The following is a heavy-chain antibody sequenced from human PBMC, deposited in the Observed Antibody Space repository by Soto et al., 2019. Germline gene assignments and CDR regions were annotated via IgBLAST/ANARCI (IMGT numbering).Heavy chain of an antibody. J-gene: IGHJ6*02. CDR1: GGSISRYY. V-gene: IGHV4-4*07. D-gene: IGHD3-10*01. CDR3: RYNQYYYYGMDV. Sequence: QVQLQESGPGLVKPSETLSLTGTVSGGSISRYYWSWFRQPSGKGLEWIGRIHDRGSTNYNPSLKSRVPMSVDTSKNQFSLSLSSVTAADTVVYFCRYNQYYYYGMDVWGHGPPVTVSS. CDR2: IHDRGST.